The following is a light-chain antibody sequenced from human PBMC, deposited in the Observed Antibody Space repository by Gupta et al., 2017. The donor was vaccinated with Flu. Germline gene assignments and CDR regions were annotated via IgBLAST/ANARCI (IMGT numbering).Light chain of an antibody. CDR1: QSVSSN. CDR2: GAS. V-gene: IGKV3-15*01. J-gene: IGKJ4*01. Sequence: PATLSVSPGERATLSCRASQSVSSNLAWYQQKPGQAPRLLIYGASTRATGIPARFSGSGSGTEFTLTISSLQSEDFAVYYCQQYNNWPVTFGGGTKVEIK. CDR3: QQYNNWPVT.